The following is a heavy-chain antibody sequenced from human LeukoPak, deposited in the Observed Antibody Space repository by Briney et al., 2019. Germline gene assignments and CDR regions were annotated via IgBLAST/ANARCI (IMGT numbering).Heavy chain of an antibody. D-gene: IGHD6-19*01. CDR3: ARGRITVAADAFDI. CDR2: IYSDDST. V-gene: IGHV3-53*01. CDR1: GFTASSSY. Sequence: PGGSLRLSCAASGFTASSSYMSWVRQAPGKGLEWVSVIYSDDSTYYADSVKGRFTISRDNSKNTMYLQMNSVSAEDTAVYYCARGRITVAADAFDIWGQGTMVTVSS. J-gene: IGHJ3*02.